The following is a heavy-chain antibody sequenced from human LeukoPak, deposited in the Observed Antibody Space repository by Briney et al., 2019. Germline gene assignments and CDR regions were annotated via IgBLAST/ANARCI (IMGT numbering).Heavy chain of an antibody. D-gene: IGHD6-19*01. CDR2: INPSGGST. Sequence: GASVKVSCKASGYTFTSYYMHWVRQAPGQGLEWMGIINPSGGSTSYAQKFQGRVTMTRDTSTSTVYMELSSLRSDDTAVYYCARSAVAGKGRDYWGQGTLVTVSS. CDR1: GYTFTSYY. CDR3: ARSAVAGKGRDY. J-gene: IGHJ4*02. V-gene: IGHV1-46*01.